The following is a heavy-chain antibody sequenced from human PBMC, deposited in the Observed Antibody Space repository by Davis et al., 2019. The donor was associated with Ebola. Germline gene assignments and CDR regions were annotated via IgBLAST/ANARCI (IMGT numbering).Heavy chain of an antibody. CDR1: GGSISRGGSY. CDR3: ARDLRYDSSGYDYYFYMDV. Sequence: PSETLSLTCTVSGGSISRGGSYWTWIRQHPGKGLEWIGYSYYSGSTYYKPSLKSRVTISLDTSKNQFSLNLYSVTAAETAVYYCARDLRYDSSGYDYYFYMDVWGKGTTVTVSS. J-gene: IGHJ6*03. D-gene: IGHD3-22*01. V-gene: IGHV4-31*03. CDR2: SYYSGST.